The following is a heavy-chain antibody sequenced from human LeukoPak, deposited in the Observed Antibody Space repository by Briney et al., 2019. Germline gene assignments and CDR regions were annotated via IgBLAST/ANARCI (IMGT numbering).Heavy chain of an antibody. CDR1: GGSLSGYY. CDR2: INDSGST. D-gene: IGHD6-6*01. V-gene: IGHV4-34*01. CDR3: AQIAARHYFYFMDV. Sequence: SETLSLTCNVYGGSLSGYYWTWIRQPPGKGLEWIGDINDSGSTNYSPSLKSRVTMSLNSDTSQFSLNLDSVTAADTGVYYCAQIAARHYFYFMDVWGEGTTVTVSS. J-gene: IGHJ6*03.